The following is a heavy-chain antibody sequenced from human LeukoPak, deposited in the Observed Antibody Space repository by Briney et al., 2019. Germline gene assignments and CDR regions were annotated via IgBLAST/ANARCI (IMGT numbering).Heavy chain of an antibody. D-gene: IGHD1-1*01. CDR3: ANEVRPNDY. CDR1: GFSFSSHA. J-gene: IGHJ4*02. Sequence: PGGSLRLSCAASGFSFSSHAVCWVRQAPGKGLEWVSSIDISGGSTYYADSVQGRFTISRDNSKNTLYLQMNSLRAEDTALYYCANEVRPNDYWGQGTLVTVSS. CDR2: IDISGGST. V-gene: IGHV3-23*01.